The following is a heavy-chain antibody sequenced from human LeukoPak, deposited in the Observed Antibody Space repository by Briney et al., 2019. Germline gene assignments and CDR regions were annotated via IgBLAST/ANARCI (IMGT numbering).Heavy chain of an antibody. CDR1: GYTFTSYQ. Sequence: ASAKVSCKASGYTFTSYQIHWVRQAPGQGLEWMGIINPNGGSTRYAQKFQGRVTMTWDMSTSTVYMELSTLRPEDTAVYYCASAAGYSSGWYSYYYMDVWGKGTTVTVSS. V-gene: IGHV1-46*01. CDR3: ASAAGYSSGWYSYYYMDV. CDR2: INPNGGST. D-gene: IGHD6-19*01. J-gene: IGHJ6*03.